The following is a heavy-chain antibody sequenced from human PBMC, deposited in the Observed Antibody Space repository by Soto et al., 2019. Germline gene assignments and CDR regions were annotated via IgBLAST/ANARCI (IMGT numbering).Heavy chain of an antibody. CDR2: INTTSGHI. J-gene: IGHJ4*02. CDR1: GFIFSHYY. CDR3: ERRPYGAYNRNFDY. Sequence: QVQMVESGGGLVKPGGPLRLSCAASGFIFSHYYMGWIRQAPGKGLEWVSYINTTSGHINYADSVKGRFTISRDNARNSLYLQMNSLTADDTAMYDCERRPYGAYNRNFDYWGQGTLFTVSS. V-gene: IGHV3-11*06. D-gene: IGHD4-17*01.